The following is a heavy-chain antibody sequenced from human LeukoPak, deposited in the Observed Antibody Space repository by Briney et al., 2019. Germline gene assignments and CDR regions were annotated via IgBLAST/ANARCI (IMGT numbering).Heavy chain of an antibody. V-gene: IGHV3-49*03. CDR3: TKSRFYDYVWGGS. Sequence: GSLRLSCTASGISIGDYAMSWFRQAPGKGLEWVSLIRSKAYGGTTEYAASVEGRFTISRDDSKSIAYLQMNSLKTEDTAVYYCTKSRFYDYVWGGSWGQGTLVTVSS. J-gene: IGHJ5*02. D-gene: IGHD3-16*01. CDR2: IRSKAYGGTT. CDR1: GISIGDYA.